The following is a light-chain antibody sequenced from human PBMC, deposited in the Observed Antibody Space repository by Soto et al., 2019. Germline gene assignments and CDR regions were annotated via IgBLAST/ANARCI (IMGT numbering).Light chain of an antibody. Sequence: DIQMTQSPSTLSASVGDRVTITCRASQSIGRWLAWYQQKPGKAPKVLIYDASTLKSGVPSRFSGSGSGTDFTLTISSLQPDDFAIYYCQQYNSYSTFGQGTKVDIK. CDR1: QSIGRW. V-gene: IGKV1-5*01. CDR2: DAS. J-gene: IGKJ1*01. CDR3: QQYNSYST.